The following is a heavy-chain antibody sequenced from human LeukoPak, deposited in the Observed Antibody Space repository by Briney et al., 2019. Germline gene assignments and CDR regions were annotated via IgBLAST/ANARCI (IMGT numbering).Heavy chain of an antibody. CDR3: ARDYIVATIRGSDYYYGMDV. CDR2: ISAYNGNT. Sequence: GASVKVSCKASGHTFTGYYMHWVRQAPGQGLEWMGWISAYNGNTNYAQKLQGRVTMTTDTSTSTAYMELRSLRSDDTAVYYCARDYIVATIRGSDYYYGMDVWGQGTTVTVSS. V-gene: IGHV1-18*04. CDR1: GHTFTGYY. J-gene: IGHJ6*02. D-gene: IGHD5-12*01.